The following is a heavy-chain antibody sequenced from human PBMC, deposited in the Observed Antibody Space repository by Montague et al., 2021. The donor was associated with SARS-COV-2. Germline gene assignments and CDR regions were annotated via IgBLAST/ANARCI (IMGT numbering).Heavy chain of an antibody. Sequence: CAISGDSVAIKVATWNWDGQSPSRGLEWQGRTYFRSKWYNDYAESVKSRITIDPDTSKHQFSLHLNSVTPEDTAVYYCARIPVGSKYYFDFWGQGTLVTVSS. CDR2: TYFRSKWYN. V-gene: IGHV6-1*01. CDR3: ARIPVGSKYYFDF. CDR1: GDSVAIKVAT. J-gene: IGHJ4*02. D-gene: IGHD2-2*01.